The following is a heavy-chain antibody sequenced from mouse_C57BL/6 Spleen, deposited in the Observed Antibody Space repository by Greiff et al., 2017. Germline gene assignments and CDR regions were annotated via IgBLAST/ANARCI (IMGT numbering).Heavy chain of an antibody. Sequence: QVQLKESGPGILQSSQTLSLTCSFSGFSLSTSGMGVSWIRQPSGKGLEWLAHIYWDDDKRYNPSLKSRLTISKDTSRNQVFLKITSVDTADTATYYCARNGLPYDFECWGNGATLTVSS. CDR2: IYWDDDK. D-gene: IGHD5-5*01. V-gene: IGHV8-12*01. CDR1: GFSLSTSGMG. J-gene: IGHJ2*01. CDR3: ARNGLPYDFEC.